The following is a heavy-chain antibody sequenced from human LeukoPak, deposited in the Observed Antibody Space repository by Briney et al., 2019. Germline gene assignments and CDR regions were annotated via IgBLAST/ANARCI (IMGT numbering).Heavy chain of an antibody. CDR3: ARMAFCSGGRCITCFDP. D-gene: IGHD2-15*01. CDR1: GYTFTFYY. Sequence: ASVKVSCKASGYTFTFYYIHWVRQAPGQGLEWMGIINPSGENTNYAQRFQGRVNMTRDMSTSTVYMELSSLRSEDTAVYYCARMAFCSGGRCITCFDPWGQGTLVTVSS. V-gene: IGHV1-46*01. J-gene: IGHJ5*02. CDR2: INPSGENT.